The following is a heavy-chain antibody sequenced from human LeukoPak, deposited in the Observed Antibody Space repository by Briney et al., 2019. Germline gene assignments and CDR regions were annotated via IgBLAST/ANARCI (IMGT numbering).Heavy chain of an antibody. CDR2: IYYSGST. Sequence: SETLSLTCTVTGASVTSAAYYFTWVRQPPGKGLEWTGYIYYSGSTNYNPSLKSRVTMSLDTSKNQFSLTLTSVTPADTAVYYCARAYFDWRYYFDYWGQGTLVAVSS. CDR3: ARAYFDWRYYFDY. V-gene: IGHV4-61*08. D-gene: IGHD3-9*01. CDR1: GASVTSAAYY. J-gene: IGHJ4*02.